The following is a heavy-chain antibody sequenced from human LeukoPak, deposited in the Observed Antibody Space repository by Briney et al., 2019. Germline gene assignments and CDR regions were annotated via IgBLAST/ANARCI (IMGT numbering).Heavy chain of an antibody. CDR3: ARDFYSIAVAGYSDL. Sequence: GRSLRLSCAASGFTFSSYAMHWVRQAPGKGLEWVAVISYDGSNKYYADSVKGRFTISRDNSKNTLYLQMNSLRAEDTAVYYCARDFYSIAVAGYSDLWGRGTLVTVSS. CDR1: GFTFSSYA. CDR2: ISYDGSNK. V-gene: IGHV3-30-3*01. J-gene: IGHJ2*01. D-gene: IGHD6-19*01.